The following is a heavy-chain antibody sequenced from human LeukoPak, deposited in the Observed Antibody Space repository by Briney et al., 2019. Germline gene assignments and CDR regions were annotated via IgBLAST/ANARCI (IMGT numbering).Heavy chain of an antibody. CDR2: ISGSGGST. Sequence: PGGSLRLSCAASGFTFSSYAMSWVRQAPGKGLEWVSAISGSGGSTYYADSVKGRFTISRDDSKSTLYLQMNSLRAEDTAVYYCAKADCSSTSCYIGDYYYYGMDVWGQGTTVTVSS. V-gene: IGHV3-23*01. J-gene: IGHJ6*02. CDR1: GFTFSSYA. D-gene: IGHD2-2*02. CDR3: AKADCSSTSCYIGDYYYYGMDV.